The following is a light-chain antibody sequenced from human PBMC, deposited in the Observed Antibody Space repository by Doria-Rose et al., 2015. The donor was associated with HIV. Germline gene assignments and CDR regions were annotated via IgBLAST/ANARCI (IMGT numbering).Light chain of an antibody. CDR2: RAS. V-gene: IGKV3-15*01. Sequence: TQSPATLSVSPGERATLSCRASQGIGSDLDWYQQKPGQAPRLLIYRASIRATGIPPRFTGGGSGTEFTLTISSLQSEDFAVYFCQQYSQWPPYTFGQGTKLEVK. CDR3: QQYSQWPPYT. J-gene: IGKJ2*01. CDR1: QGIGSD.